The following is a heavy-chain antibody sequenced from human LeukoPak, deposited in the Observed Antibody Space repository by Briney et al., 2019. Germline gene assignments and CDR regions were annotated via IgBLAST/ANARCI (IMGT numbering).Heavy chain of an antibody. J-gene: IGHJ4*02. D-gene: IGHD6-13*01. CDR3: VRGGSSWLDS. V-gene: IGHV4-59*12. Sequence: SETQSLTCTVSGGSMDKYYWNWIRQPPGKGLEWIGYIYYSGSTNYNPSLKSRVTMSVDTSKNQFSLKLTSVTAADTAVYYCVRGGSSWLDSWGQGTLVTVSS. CDR1: GGSMDKYY. CDR2: IYYSGST.